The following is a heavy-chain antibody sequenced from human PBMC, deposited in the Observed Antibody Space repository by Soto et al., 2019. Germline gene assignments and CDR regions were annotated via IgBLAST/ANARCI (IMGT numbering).Heavy chain of an antibody. CDR3: ASARHIGP. J-gene: IGHJ5*02. D-gene: IGHD2-21*01. Sequence: GGSLRLSCAASGFTFSNYWKSWVRQAPGKGLEWVANIKQDGSESNYADSVKGRFTISRDNAENSLYLQMTSLRAEDTAVYYCASARHIGPWGQGTLVTVSS. CDR1: GFTFSNYW. CDR2: IKQDGSES. V-gene: IGHV3-7*01.